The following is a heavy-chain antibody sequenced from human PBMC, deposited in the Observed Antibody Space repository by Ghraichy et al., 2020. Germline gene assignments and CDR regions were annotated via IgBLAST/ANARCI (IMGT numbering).Heavy chain of an antibody. J-gene: IGHJ5*02. V-gene: IGHV3-23*01. D-gene: IGHD3/OR15-3a*01. CDR3: AKDRTGWTNCFDP. CDR2: ISGSGGST. CDR1: GFTFSSYA. Sequence: GGSLRLSCAASGFTFSSYAMSWVRQAPGKGLEWVSVISGSGGSTYYADSVKGRFTISRDNSKNTLYLQMNSLRAEDTTVYYCAKDRTGWTNCFDPWGQGILVTVSS.